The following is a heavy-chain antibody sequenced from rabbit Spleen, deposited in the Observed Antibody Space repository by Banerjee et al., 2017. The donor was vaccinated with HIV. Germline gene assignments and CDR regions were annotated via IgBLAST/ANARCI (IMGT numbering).Heavy chain of an antibody. CDR2: INTITGKS. Sequence: HLEESGGGLVKPGGTLTLTCTASGFSFSSIYWICWVRQAPGKGLEWIACINTITGKSVYASWAKGRFILSRTSSTMVTLQMTSLTAADTATYFCARDLVVVIGWNFSLWGQGTLVTVS. CDR3: ARDLVVVIGWNFSL. J-gene: IGHJ4*01. CDR1: GFSFSSIYW. D-gene: IGHD8-1*01. V-gene: IGHV1S45*01.